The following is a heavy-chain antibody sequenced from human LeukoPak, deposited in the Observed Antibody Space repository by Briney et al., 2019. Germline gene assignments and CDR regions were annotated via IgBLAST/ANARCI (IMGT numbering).Heavy chain of an antibody. Sequence: SETLSLTCTVSGGSISSGDYYWSWIRQPPGKGLEWIGYIYYSGSTYYNPSLKSRVTISVDTSKNQFSLKLSSVTAADTAVYYCARGTGGYDFWSGYYEPYYYYGMDVWGQGTTVTVSS. CDR3: ARGTGGYDFWSGYYEPYYYYGMDV. CDR1: GGSISSGDYY. CDR2: IYYSGST. D-gene: IGHD3-3*01. V-gene: IGHV4-30-4*01. J-gene: IGHJ6*02.